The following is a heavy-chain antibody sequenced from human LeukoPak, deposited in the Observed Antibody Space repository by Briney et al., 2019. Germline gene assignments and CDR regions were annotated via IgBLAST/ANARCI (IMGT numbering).Heavy chain of an antibody. CDR3: AKDRGSTGWSDY. CDR2: ISVTGSSA. J-gene: IGHJ4*02. V-gene: IGHV3-23*01. Sequence: PGGSLRLSCAASGFTYSSYAMTWVRQAPGRGLEWVPSISVTGSSAYYADSVKGRFTISRDNSMNTVDLQMNSLRADDTAVYYCAKDRGSTGWSDYWGQGTLVTVSS. CDR1: GFTYSSYA. D-gene: IGHD6-19*01.